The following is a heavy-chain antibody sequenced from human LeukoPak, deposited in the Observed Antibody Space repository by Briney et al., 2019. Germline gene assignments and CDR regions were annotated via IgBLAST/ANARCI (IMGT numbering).Heavy chain of an antibody. CDR2: INPNSGGS. J-gene: IGHJ4*02. Sequence: GASVKVSCKASGGTFSSYAISWVRQAPGQGLEWMGWINPNSGGSNSAQKFRGRVTMTRDTSITTAYMELSRLASDDTAVYYCAAWAAVGRFFDYWGQGTLVTVSS. CDR3: AAWAAVGRFFDY. CDR1: GGTFSSYA. V-gene: IGHV1-2*02. D-gene: IGHD6-13*01.